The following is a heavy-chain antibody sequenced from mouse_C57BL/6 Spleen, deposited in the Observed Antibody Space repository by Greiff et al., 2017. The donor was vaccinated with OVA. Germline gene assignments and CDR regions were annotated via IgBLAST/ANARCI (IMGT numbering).Heavy chain of an antibody. V-gene: IGHV5-12*01. CDR3: ARHGCLGPFDY. Sequence: EVKVVESGGGLVQPGGSLKLSCAASGFTFSDYYMYWVRQTPEKRLEWVAYISNGGGSTYYPDTVKGRFTISRDNAKNTLYLQMSRLKSEDTAMYYCARHGCLGPFDYWGQGTTLTVSS. J-gene: IGHJ2*01. CDR2: ISNGGGST. CDR1: GFTFSDYY. D-gene: IGHD4-1*01.